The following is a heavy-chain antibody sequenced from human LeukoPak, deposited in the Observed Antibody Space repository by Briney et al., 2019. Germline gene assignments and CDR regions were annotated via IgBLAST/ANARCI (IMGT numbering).Heavy chain of an antibody. V-gene: IGHV3-30*02. D-gene: IGHD5-12*01. CDR1: GFSFSNCG. Sequence: GGSLRLSCAASGFSFSNCGMHWVRQAPGKGLEWVAFIRDDGSNEYYADSVKGRFIIPRDNSKNTLYLQMNSLRPEDTAVYYCAKLGGYSGYDLSVWGQGILVTVSS. J-gene: IGHJ4*02. CDR2: IRDDGSNE. CDR3: AKLGGYSGYDLSV.